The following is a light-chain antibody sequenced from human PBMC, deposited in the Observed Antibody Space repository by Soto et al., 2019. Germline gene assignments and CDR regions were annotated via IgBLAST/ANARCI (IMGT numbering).Light chain of an antibody. CDR2: HAS. CDR1: QCIGRN. J-gene: IGKJ4*01. Sequence: EVVLTQSPATPSLSPGERATLSGRASQCIGRNLAWYQQKPRQAPRLLIYHASNRATGIPARLRGSGSGTDFTLTISSLEPEDFAVYFCQHRSTGPLTFGGVTKVDIK. CDR3: QHRSTGPLT. V-gene: IGKV3-11*01.